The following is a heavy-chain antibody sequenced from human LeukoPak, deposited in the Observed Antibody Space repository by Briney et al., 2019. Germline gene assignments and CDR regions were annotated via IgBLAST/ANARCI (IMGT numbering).Heavy chain of an antibody. V-gene: IGHV3-7*01. CDR1: GFTFSNYW. J-gene: IGHJ2*01. Sequence: GALKLSCAASGFTFSNYWMSWVRQAPGKGLEWVANINQDGSEIYYVDSVKGRFTISRDNAKNSLYLQINSLRAEDTAVYYCARDQGSMIVVRTTNCYFDLWGRGTLLSDSS. D-gene: IGHD3-22*01. CDR3: ARDQGSMIVVRTTNCYFDL. CDR2: INQDGSEI.